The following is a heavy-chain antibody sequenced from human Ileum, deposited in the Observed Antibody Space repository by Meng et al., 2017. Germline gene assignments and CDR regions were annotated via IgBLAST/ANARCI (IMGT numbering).Heavy chain of an antibody. CDR2: ISQSGTT. CDR1: GGSISNGKW. Sequence: QVQLQESGPGLVKPAGTRSLTRAVSGGSISNGKWWSWGRQPPGKGLEWIGEISQSGTTNYYPSLNSRVSISLDKANNHLSLTLTSVTAADTAVYYCATYGSGFTPPLDPWGQGILVTVSS. J-gene: IGHJ5*02. D-gene: IGHD3-10*01. CDR3: ATYGSGFTPPLDP. V-gene: IGHV4-4*02.